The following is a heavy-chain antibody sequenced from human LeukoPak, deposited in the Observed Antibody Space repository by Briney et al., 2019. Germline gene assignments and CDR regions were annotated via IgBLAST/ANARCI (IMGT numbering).Heavy chain of an antibody. CDR1: GGSIRSSSYY. Sequence: SETLSLTCTVSGGSIRSSSYYWGWNRQPPGKGLEWIGTIYYSGSTYYNPSLKSRVTISVDTSKNQFSLKLSSVTAADTAVYYCARPNTGGIYSYFDYWGQGTLVTVSS. D-gene: IGHD1-26*01. J-gene: IGHJ4*02. CDR2: IYYSGST. V-gene: IGHV4-39*01. CDR3: ARPNTGGIYSYFDY.